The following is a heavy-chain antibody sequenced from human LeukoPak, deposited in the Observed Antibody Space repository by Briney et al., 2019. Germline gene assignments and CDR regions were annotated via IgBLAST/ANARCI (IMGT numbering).Heavy chain of an antibody. V-gene: IGHV3-48*01. CDR2: ISYDSAIK. CDR3: VRDNPRCCGVVPANIDDY. Sequence: PGGSLRLSCAASGFTISRDSMNWVRQAPGKGLEWISYISYDSAIKYYADSVRGRFTISRDNAKNSLYLQMHSLSAEDTAVYYCVRDNPRCCGVVPANIDDYWGQGTPVTVSS. D-gene: IGHD2-15*01. J-gene: IGHJ4*02. CDR1: GFTISRDS.